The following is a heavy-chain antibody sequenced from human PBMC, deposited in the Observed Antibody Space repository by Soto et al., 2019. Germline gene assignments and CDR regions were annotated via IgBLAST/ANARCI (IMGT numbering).Heavy chain of an antibody. D-gene: IGHD5-12*01. V-gene: IGHV1-69*06. CDR1: GGTFNSYG. Sequence: SVKVSCKASGGTFNSYGLTWVRQAPGQGLEWMGRIVPIFRTANYAQKFQGRVTITADKSTNTAYMELSSLRSEDTAVYYCASRVNGYSGYATHCWGQGTLVTAPQ. CDR2: IVPIFRTA. CDR3: ASRVNGYSGYATHC. J-gene: IGHJ4*02.